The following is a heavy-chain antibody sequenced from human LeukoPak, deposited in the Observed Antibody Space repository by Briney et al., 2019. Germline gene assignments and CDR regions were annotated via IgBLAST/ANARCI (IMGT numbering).Heavy chain of an antibody. CDR2: FDPEDGET. Sequence: ASVKLSCKVSGYTLTELSMHWVRQAPGKGLEWMGGFDPEDGETIYAQKFQGRVTMTEDTSTDTAYMELSSLRSEDTAVYYCATAAKYYYDSSGLSGGYFQHWGQGTLVTVSS. CDR3: ATAAKYYYDSSGLSGGYFQH. V-gene: IGHV1-24*01. J-gene: IGHJ1*01. CDR1: GYTLTELS. D-gene: IGHD3-22*01.